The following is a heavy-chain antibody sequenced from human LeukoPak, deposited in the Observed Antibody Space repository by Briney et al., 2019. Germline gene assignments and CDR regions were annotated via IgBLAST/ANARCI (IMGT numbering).Heavy chain of an antibody. CDR3: ARHSYYCSSTSCCQTTVTPANYFDY. J-gene: IGHJ4*02. D-gene: IGHD2-2*01. Sequence: GESLKISCKGSGYSFTSYWIGWVRQMPGKGLEWMGIIYPGDSDTRYSPSFQGQVTISADKSISTAYLQWSSLKASDTAMFYCARHSYYCSSTSCCQTTVTPANYFDYWGQGTLVTVSS. V-gene: IGHV5-51*01. CDR1: GYSFTSYW. CDR2: IYPGDSDT.